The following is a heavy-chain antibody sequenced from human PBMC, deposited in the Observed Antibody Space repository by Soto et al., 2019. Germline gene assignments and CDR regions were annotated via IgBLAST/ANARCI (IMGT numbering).Heavy chain of an antibody. CDR3: PRGYRKALISTFDS. CDR2: ISAYNGNT. Sequence: QVQLVQSGAEVKKPGASVKVSCKASGYTFTSYGISWVRQAPGQGLEWMGWISAYNGNTNYAQKLQGKVTMTPDTSRGKANRGWGGRSSTNTPLYYCPRGYRKALISTFDSGGKGTRV. V-gene: IGHV1-18*01. J-gene: IGHJ4*02. D-gene: IGHD1-1*01. CDR1: GYTFTSYG.